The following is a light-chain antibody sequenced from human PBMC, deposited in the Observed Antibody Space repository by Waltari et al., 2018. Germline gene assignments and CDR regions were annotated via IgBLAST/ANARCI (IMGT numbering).Light chain of an antibody. J-gene: IGLJ1*01. CDR2: DVN. V-gene: IGLV2-11*01. CDR1: TRDVAGYDY. Sequence: QSALTQPRPVSGSPGQSVTISCAGPTRDVAGYDYVSWFQQYPGKVPKLLIYDVNERPSDVPDRFSGSKSANTASLTISGLQTEDEADYYCCSFAGSYTYVFGSGTRVTVL. CDR3: CSFAGSYTYV.